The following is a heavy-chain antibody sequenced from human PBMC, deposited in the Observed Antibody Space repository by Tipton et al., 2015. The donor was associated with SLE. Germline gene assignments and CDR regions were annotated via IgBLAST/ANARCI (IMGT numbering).Heavy chain of an antibody. CDR3: AKSAYYYDSSGPFDY. V-gene: IGHV3-11*01. CDR2: ISSSGTTI. Sequence: GSLRLSCAAFGFSFSDYYMNWIRQAPGKGLEWVSYISSSGTTIYYADSVKGRFTISRDNSKNTLYLQMHSLRAEDTAVYYCAKSAYYYDSSGPFDYWGQGTLVTVSS. CDR1: GFSFSDYY. J-gene: IGHJ4*02. D-gene: IGHD3-22*01.